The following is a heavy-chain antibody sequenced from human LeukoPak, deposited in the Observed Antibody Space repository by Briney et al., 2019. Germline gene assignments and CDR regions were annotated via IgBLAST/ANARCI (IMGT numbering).Heavy chain of an antibody. V-gene: IGHV3-33*01. CDR1: GFTFSNSG. CDR3: AREISMFVTAFDL. Sequence: PGGSLRLSCAASGFTFSNSGMHWVRQAPGKGLEWVAVIWYDGSNEYYADAVKGRFIISRDNSKNTVHLQMNSLRVEDTSAYYCAREISMFVTAFDLWGQGTLVAVSS. CDR2: IWYDGSNE. J-gene: IGHJ3*01. D-gene: IGHD3-10*02.